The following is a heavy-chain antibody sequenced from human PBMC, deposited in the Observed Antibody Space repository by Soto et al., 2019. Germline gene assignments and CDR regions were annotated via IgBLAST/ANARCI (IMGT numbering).Heavy chain of an antibody. Sequence: TSETLCLTCSVSVAALNIGNYYWSWIRQVPGKGLEWIGHIYVTGAVDYNPSLRDRITISQDTSERQFSLNLRLVTAADTAVYYCARLRIATNNYKWFDPWGQGTMVTVSS. J-gene: IGHJ5*02. CDR1: VAALNIGNYY. CDR3: ARLRIATNNYKWFDP. CDR2: IYVTGAV. D-gene: IGHD2-21*01. V-gene: IGHV4-31*03.